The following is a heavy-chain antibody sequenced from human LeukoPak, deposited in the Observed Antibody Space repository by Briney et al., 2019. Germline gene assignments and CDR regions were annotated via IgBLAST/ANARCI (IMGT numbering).Heavy chain of an antibody. V-gene: IGHV1-69*13. CDR2: ITPIFGTA. D-gene: IGHD2-2*01. J-gene: IGHJ6*02. CDR3: ASVTTVYCSSTSCYALKRGIQGDYYYYGMDA. Sequence: ASVKVSCKASGGTFSSYAISWVRQAPGQGLEWMGGITPIFGTANYAQKFQGRVTITADESTSTAYMELSSLRSEDTAVYYCASVTTVYCSSTSCYALKRGIQGDYYYYGMDAWGQGTTVTVSS. CDR1: GGTFSSYA.